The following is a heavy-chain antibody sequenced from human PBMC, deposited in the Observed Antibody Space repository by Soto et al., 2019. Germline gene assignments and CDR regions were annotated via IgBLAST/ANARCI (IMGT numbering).Heavy chain of an antibody. CDR2: VYWYDDQ. D-gene: IGHD3-16*01. CDR3: AHVECTFGGVPDSDAFDL. J-gene: IGHJ3*01. CDR1: GFSLSNNRVC. V-gene: IGHV2-5*01. Sequence: QITLKESGPTMVKPTQTLTLTCTFSGFSLSNNRVCVGWIRQPSVKALERVAVVYWYDDQRYSPFMNSSLTNSKHPSNKQVVLTMTYMNLVNTATYYGAHVECTFGGVPDSDAFDLWGQGTMVTVSS.